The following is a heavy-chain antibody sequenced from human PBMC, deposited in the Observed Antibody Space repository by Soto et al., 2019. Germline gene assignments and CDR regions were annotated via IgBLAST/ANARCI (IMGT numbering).Heavy chain of an antibody. Sequence: GGSLRLSCAASGFTFSSYAMSWVRQAPGKGLEWVSAISGSGGSTYYADSVKGRFTISRDNSKNTLYLQMNSLRAEDKAVYYCAKDRDTMVRGPRCAFDIWGQGTMVTVSS. V-gene: IGHV3-23*01. J-gene: IGHJ3*02. D-gene: IGHD3-10*01. CDR1: GFTFSSYA. CDR3: AKDRDTMVRGPRCAFDI. CDR2: ISGSGGST.